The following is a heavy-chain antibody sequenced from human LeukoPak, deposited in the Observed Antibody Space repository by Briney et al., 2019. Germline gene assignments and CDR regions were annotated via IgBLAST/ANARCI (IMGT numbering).Heavy chain of an antibody. J-gene: IGHJ4*02. CDR2: ISSSSSYI. CDR3: ASIPPITIFGVVSPPVDY. V-gene: IGHV3-21*01. CDR1: GFTFSSYS. Sequence: GGSLRLSCAASGFTFSSYSMNWVRQAPGKGLEWVSSISSSSSYIYYADSVKGRFTISRDNAKNSLYLQMNSLRAEDTAVYYCASIPPITIFGVVSPPVDYWGQGTLVTVSS. D-gene: IGHD3-3*01.